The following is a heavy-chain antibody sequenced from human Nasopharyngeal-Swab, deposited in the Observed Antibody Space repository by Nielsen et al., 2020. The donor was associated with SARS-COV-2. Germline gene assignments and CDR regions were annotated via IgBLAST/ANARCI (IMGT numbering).Heavy chain of an antibody. J-gene: IGHJ3*01. D-gene: IGHD2-8*01. V-gene: IGHV3-48*03. CDR1: GFTFNSYE. CDR3: ARYFIRSFDL. Sequence: GESLKISCAASGFTFNSYEMNWVRQPPGKGPEWVSYISSSGSTINYADSVKGRFTISRDNAKNSLSLQMNSLRAEDTAVYYCARYFIRSFDLWGQGTVVTVSS. CDR2: ISSSGSTI.